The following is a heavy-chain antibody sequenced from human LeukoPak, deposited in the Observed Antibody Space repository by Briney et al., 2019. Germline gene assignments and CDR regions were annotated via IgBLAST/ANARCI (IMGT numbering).Heavy chain of an antibody. Sequence: GASVKVSCKASGYTFTGYYMHWVRQALGQGLEWMGWINPNSGGTNYAQKFQGRVTMTRDTSISTAYMELSRLRSDDTAVYYCARAGSSWYVYFDYWGQGTLVTVSS. J-gene: IGHJ4*02. CDR1: GYTFTGYY. CDR2: INPNSGGT. D-gene: IGHD6-13*01. V-gene: IGHV1-2*02. CDR3: ARAGSSWYVYFDY.